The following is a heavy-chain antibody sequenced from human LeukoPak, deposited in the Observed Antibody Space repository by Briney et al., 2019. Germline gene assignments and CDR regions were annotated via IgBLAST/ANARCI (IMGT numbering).Heavy chain of an antibody. D-gene: IGHD3-10*01. J-gene: IGHJ6*02. CDR1: GLTFSNYV. Sequence: GGSLRLSCAASGLTFSNYVMNWVRQAPGKGLECVSTISDSGDTTYYADSVKGRFTISRDTSKITLYLQKNSLRAEDTAVYYCAKGRDGDLFRGEIPHGMDVWGQGTTVTVSS. V-gene: IGHV3-23*01. CDR2: ISDSGDTT. CDR3: AKGRDGDLFRGEIPHGMDV.